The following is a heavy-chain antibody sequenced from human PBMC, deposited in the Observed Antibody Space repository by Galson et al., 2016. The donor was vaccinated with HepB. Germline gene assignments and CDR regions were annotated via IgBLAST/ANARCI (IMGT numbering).Heavy chain of an antibody. V-gene: IGHV3-30-3*01. CDR3: AREVTYCSGGGCYYFDC. J-gene: IGHJ4*02. Sequence: SLRLSCAASGFTFGSYAMHWVRQAPGKGLEWVAFVSYDGTNQYYTDSVKGRFTISRDNSKSTLYLQMNGLRPEDSALYYCAREVTYCSGGGCYYFDCWGQGTLVTVSS. D-gene: IGHD2-15*01. CDR1: GFTFGSYA. CDR2: VSYDGTNQ.